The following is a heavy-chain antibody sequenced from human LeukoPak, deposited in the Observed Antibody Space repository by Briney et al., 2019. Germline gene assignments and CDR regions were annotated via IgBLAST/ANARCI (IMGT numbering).Heavy chain of an antibody. J-gene: IGHJ3*01. V-gene: IGHV3-7*01. CDR1: RSSISNYW. Sequence: PGGSLRLSCVASRSSISNYWMNWVRQAPGKGLEWVANIKQDGSEKYYVDSVKGRFTISRDNAKNSVYLQMNSPRAEDTAVYYCARGFDGANAFDLWGQGTLVTVSS. CDR3: ARGFDGANAFDL. CDR2: IKQDGSEK.